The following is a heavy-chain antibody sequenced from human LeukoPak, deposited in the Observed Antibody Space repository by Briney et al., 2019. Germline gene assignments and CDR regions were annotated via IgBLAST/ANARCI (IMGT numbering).Heavy chain of an antibody. D-gene: IGHD3-10*01. Sequence: PGGSLRLSCVASGFTFDSLWMTWVRQAPGKGLEWVANIKEDGSEKYYVNSVKGRFTISRDNAKKSLYLQMNSLRAEDTAVYYCAKAPSGSIDYWGQGTLVTVSS. CDR3: AKAPSGSIDY. V-gene: IGHV3-7*03. CDR2: IKEDGSEK. CDR1: GFTFDSLW. J-gene: IGHJ4*02.